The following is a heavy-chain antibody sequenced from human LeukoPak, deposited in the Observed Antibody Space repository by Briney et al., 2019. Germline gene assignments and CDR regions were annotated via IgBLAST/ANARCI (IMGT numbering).Heavy chain of an antibody. CDR2: ISAYNGNT. J-gene: IGHJ4*02. Sequence: ASVKVSCKASGYTFTSYDINWVRQAPGQGLEWMGWISAYNGNTNYAQKLQGRVTMTTDTSTRTAYMELRSLRSDDTAMYYCARGIVGATTYSDHWGQGTLVTVSS. D-gene: IGHD1-26*01. CDR1: GYTFTSYD. V-gene: IGHV1-18*01. CDR3: ARGIVGATTYSDH.